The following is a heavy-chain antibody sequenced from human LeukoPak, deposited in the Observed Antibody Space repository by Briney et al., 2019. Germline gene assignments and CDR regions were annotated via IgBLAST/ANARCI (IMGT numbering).Heavy chain of an antibody. CDR2: IKSKVDGETT. CDR3: ATGVVVSADHDGY. Sequence: GGSLRLSCAGSGFTFRGAWMNWVRQAPGKGPEWVGRIKSKVDGETTDYAAPVKGRFSISRDDPENTLFLQMNGLKIEDTAVYYCATGVVVSADHDGYWGQGALVTVSS. CDR1: GFTFRGAW. D-gene: IGHD2-21*02. J-gene: IGHJ4*02. V-gene: IGHV3-15*01.